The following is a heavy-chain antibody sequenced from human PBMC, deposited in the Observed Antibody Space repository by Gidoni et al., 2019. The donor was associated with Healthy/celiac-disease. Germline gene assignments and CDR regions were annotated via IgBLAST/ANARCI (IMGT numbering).Heavy chain of an antibody. J-gene: IGHJ3*02. CDR3: ARGRDSSSWYGADAFDI. D-gene: IGHD6-13*01. CDR1: GGSVSSGSYY. Sequence: QVQLQESGPGLVKPSETLSLTCTVSGGSVSSGSYYWRWIRQPPGKGLEWIGYIYYSGSTNYNPSLKSRVTISVDTSKNQFSLKLSSVTAADTAVYYCARGRDSSSWYGADAFDIWGQGTMVTVSS. CDR2: IYYSGST. V-gene: IGHV4-61*01.